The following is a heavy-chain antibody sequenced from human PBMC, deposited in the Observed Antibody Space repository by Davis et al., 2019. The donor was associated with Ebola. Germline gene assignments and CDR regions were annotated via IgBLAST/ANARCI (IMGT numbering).Heavy chain of an antibody. V-gene: IGHV1-46*01. CDR3: ATVRGDGYNLPDY. J-gene: IGHJ4*02. CDR2: INPSGGST. D-gene: IGHD5-24*01. Sequence: ASVKVSCKASGYTFTSYYMHWVRQAPGQGLERMGIINPSGGSTSYAQKFQGRVTMTEDTSTDTAYMELSSLRSEDTAVYYCATVRGDGYNLPDYWGQGTLVTVSS. CDR1: GYTFTSYY.